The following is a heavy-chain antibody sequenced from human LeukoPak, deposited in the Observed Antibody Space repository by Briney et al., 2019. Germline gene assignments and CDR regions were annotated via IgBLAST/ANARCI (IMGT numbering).Heavy chain of an antibody. Sequence: ASVKVSCKASGYTFTGYYMHWVRQAPGQGLEWMGWINPNSGGTNYAQKFQGRVTMTRDTSISTAYMELRSLRSDDTAVYYCAREGSSWSVHFDYWGQGTLVTVSS. V-gene: IGHV1-2*02. CDR3: AREGSSWSVHFDY. D-gene: IGHD6-13*01. J-gene: IGHJ4*02. CDR2: INPNSGGT. CDR1: GYTFTGYY.